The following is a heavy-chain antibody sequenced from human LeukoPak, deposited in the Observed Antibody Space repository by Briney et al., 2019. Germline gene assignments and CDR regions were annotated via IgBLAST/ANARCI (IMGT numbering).Heavy chain of an antibody. D-gene: IGHD2-2*01. CDR3: AISPLDIVVVPAARYDAFDI. V-gene: IGHV1-69*13. CDR2: IIPIFGTA. J-gene: IGHJ3*02. CDR1: GGTFSSYA. Sequence: ASVKVSCKAPGGTFSSYAISWVRQAPGQGLEWMGGIIPIFGTANYAQKFQGRVTITADESTSTAYMELSSLRSEDTAVYYCAISPLDIVVVPAARYDAFDIWGQGTMVTVSS.